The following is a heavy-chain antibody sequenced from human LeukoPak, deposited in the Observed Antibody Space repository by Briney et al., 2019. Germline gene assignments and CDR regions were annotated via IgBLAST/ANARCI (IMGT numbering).Heavy chain of an antibody. J-gene: IGHJ1*01. Sequence: PGGSLRLSCAASGFTFSSYWMSWVRQAPGKGLEWVANIKQDGSEKYYADSVKGRFTISRDNAKNSLYLQMNSLRAEDTAVYYCARDRPRGTMIVEWYFQHWGQGTLVTVSS. CDR3: ARDRPRGTMIVEWYFQH. V-gene: IGHV3-7*01. CDR2: IKQDGSEK. CDR1: GFTFSSYW. D-gene: IGHD3-22*01.